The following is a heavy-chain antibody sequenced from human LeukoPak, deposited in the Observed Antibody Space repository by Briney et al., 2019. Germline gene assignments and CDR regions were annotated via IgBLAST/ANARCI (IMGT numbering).Heavy chain of an antibody. CDR2: FDPEDGET. V-gene: IGHV1-24*01. D-gene: IGHD1-26*01. J-gene: IGHJ5*02. CDR3: ATAAVGAPINT. CDR1: GYTLTELS. Sequence: GASLKVSCKVSGYTLTELSMHWVRQAPGKGLEWMGGFDPEDGETIYAQKFQGRVTMTEDTSTDTAYVEPSSLRSEDTAVYYCATAAVGAPINTWGQGTLVTVSS.